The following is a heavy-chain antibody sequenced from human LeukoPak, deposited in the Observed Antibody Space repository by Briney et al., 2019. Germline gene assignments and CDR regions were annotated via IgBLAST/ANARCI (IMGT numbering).Heavy chain of an antibody. Sequence: PSETLSLTCTVSGGSISSYYWSWLRQPPGKGLEWIGYIYYSGNNNYNPSLKSRVTISVDMSKNQFSLKLSSVSATDKAVYYCARHKRYYDFGRFDPWGQGTLVTVSS. D-gene: IGHD3-3*01. CDR3: ARHKRYYDFGRFDP. CDR1: GGSISSYY. CDR2: IYYSGNN. V-gene: IGHV4-59*08. J-gene: IGHJ5*02.